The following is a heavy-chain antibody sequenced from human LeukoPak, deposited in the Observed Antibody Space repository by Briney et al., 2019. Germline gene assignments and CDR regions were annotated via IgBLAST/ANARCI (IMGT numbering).Heavy chain of an antibody. CDR2: INPNSGGT. CDR1: GYTFTGYY. CDR3: AREHCSSTSCYGNWFDP. V-gene: IGHV1-2*02. Sequence: AASVEVSCKASGYTFTGYYMHWVRQAPGQGLEWMGWINPNSGGTNYAQKFQGRVTMTRDTSISTAYMELSRLRSDDTAVYYCAREHCSSTSCYGNWFDPWGQGTLVTVSS. J-gene: IGHJ5*02. D-gene: IGHD2-2*01.